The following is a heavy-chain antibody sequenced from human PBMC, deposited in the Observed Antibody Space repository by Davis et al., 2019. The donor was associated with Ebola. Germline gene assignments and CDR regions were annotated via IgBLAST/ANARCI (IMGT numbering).Heavy chain of an antibody. V-gene: IGHV3-7*03. CDR2: IKQDGSEK. CDR3: ARDTGEGFDY. J-gene: IGHJ4*02. CDR1: GFTFSSYS. Sequence: GGSLRLSCAASGFTFSSYSMNWVRQAPGKGLEWVANIKQDGSEKYYVDSVKGRFTISRDNAKNSLYLQMNSLRAEDTAVYYCARDTGEGFDYWGQGTLVTVSS. D-gene: IGHD2-8*02.